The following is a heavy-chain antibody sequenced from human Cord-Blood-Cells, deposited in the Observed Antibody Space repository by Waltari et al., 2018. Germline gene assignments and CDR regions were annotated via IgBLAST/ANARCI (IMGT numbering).Heavy chain of an antibody. V-gene: IGHV4-39*01. CDR2: IYYSGST. D-gene: IGHD7-27*01. CDR3: ARQTGNWFDP. J-gene: IGHJ5*02. CDR1: GGSISSSSYY. Sequence: QLQLQESGPGLVKPSETLSLTCTVSGGSISSSSYYWGWIRQHPGKGLGWIGGIYYSGSTYHTPSLKSRVTISVDTSKNQFSLKLSSVTATDTAVYYCARQTGNWFDPWGQGTLVTVSS.